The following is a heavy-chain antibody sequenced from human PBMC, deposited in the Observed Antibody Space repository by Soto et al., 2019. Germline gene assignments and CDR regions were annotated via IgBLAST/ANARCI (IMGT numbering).Heavy chain of an antibody. Sequence: SETLSLTCAVSGGSFSGYYWTWIRQPPGKGLEWIGEINHSGSTNYNPSLKSRVTISIDTSKNQFSLNVSSVTAADTAVYYCARGPKKLIYWGQGTLVTVSS. V-gene: IGHV4-34*01. CDR1: GGSFSGYY. CDR3: ARGPKKLIY. J-gene: IGHJ4*02. CDR2: INHSGST. D-gene: IGHD1-1*01.